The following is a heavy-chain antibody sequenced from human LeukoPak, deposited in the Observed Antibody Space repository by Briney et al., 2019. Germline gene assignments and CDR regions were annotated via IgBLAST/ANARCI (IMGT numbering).Heavy chain of an antibody. V-gene: IGHV3-66*04. CDR2: IYTGGIT. Sequence: GSLRLSCAASGFTFSDNYMSWVRQAPGKGLEWVSAIYTGGITYYADSVRGRFTISRDNSKNTLYLQMSSLRAEDTAVYYCARLSGYFDYWGQGTLVTVSS. J-gene: IGHJ4*02. D-gene: IGHD3-10*01. CDR1: GFTFSDNY. CDR3: ARLSGYFDY.